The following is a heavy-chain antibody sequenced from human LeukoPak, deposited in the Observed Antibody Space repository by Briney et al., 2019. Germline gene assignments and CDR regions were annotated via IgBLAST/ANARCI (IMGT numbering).Heavy chain of an antibody. CDR3: TRHQRDAEAAYYYYYMDV. CDR2: IRSTANSYAT. Sequence: GGSLRLSCAASGFTFSGSALHWVRQASGKGLEWVGRIRSTANSYATAYAASVKGRFTISRDDSKNTAYLQMNSLKTEDTAVYYCTRHQRDAEAAYYYYYMDVWGKGTTVTVSS. J-gene: IGHJ6*03. D-gene: IGHD1-14*01. V-gene: IGHV3-73*01. CDR1: GFTFSGSA.